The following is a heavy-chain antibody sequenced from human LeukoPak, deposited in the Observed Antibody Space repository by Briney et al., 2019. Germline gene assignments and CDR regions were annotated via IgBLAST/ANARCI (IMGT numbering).Heavy chain of an antibody. V-gene: IGHV1-18*01. CDR1: GYTFTSYG. J-gene: IGHJ6*03. Sequence: GASVKVSCKASGYTFTSYGISWVRQAPGQGLEWMGWISAYNGNTNYAQKLQGRVTMTTDTSTSTAYMELRSLRSDDTAVYYCASMAFSDPRYYDFWSGQRDYYYYYMDVWGKGTTVTVSS. CDR3: ASMAFSDPRYYDFWSGQRDYYYYYMDV. CDR2: ISAYNGNT. D-gene: IGHD3-3*01.